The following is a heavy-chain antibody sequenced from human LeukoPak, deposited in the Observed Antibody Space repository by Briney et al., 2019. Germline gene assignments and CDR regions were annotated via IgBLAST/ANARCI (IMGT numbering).Heavy chain of an antibody. CDR2: FSYSGTT. Sequence: PSETLSLTCSVSSWSISREGYSWSWIRQPPGKGLEWIGYFSYSGTTYYNPSLKSRVTISADRSMNQFSLNMNSVTAADTAVYYCARGRKVRGVPFFDYWGQGTLVTVSS. CDR1: SWSISREGYS. J-gene: IGHJ4*02. CDR3: ARGRKVRGVPFFDY. D-gene: IGHD3-10*01. V-gene: IGHV4-30-2*01.